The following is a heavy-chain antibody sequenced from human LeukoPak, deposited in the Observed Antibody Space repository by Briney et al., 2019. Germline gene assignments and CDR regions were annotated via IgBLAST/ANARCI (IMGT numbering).Heavy chain of an antibody. D-gene: IGHD3-3*01. V-gene: IGHV5-51*01. Sequence: GESLKISCKSSGDIFTSYWIGWVRQMPGKGLEWMGIIYPGDSDTRYSPSFQGQVTISADKSISTAYLQWSSLKASDTAMYYCARGRFLEWALNNWFDPWGQGTLVTVSS. J-gene: IGHJ5*02. CDR1: GDIFTSYW. CDR3: ARGRFLEWALNNWFDP. CDR2: IYPGDSDT.